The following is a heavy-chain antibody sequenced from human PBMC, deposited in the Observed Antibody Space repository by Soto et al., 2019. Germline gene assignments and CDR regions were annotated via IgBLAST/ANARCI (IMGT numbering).Heavy chain of an antibody. Sequence: SETLSLTCTVSGGSISSYYWSWIRQPPGKGLEWIGYIYYSGSTNYNPSLKSRVTISVDTSKNQFSLKLSSVTAADTAVYYCARHRYSYGVYYFDYWGQGTLVTVSS. D-gene: IGHD5-18*01. V-gene: IGHV4-59*08. CDR1: GGSISSYY. J-gene: IGHJ4*02. CDR2: IYYSGST. CDR3: ARHRYSYGVYYFDY.